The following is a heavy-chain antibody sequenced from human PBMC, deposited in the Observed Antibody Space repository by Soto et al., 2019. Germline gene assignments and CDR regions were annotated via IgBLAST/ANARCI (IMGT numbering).Heavy chain of an antibody. V-gene: IGHV1-18*01. J-gene: IGHJ3*02. CDR1: GYTFISYG. CDR2: ISPYNGNT. CDR3: ARDQTKWLTDAFDI. D-gene: IGHD5-12*01. Sequence: HVQLVQSGAEVKKPGASLKVSCKASGYTFISYGVSWVRQAPGQGLEWLGWISPYNGNTNYAQKVQGRTTMTTDTSTSTVYMDLRSLRTDDTAVYYCARDQTKWLTDAFDIWGQGTMVVVSS.